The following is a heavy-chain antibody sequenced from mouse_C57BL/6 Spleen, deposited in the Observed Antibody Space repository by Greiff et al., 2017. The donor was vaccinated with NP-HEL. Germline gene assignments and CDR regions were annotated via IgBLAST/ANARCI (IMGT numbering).Heavy chain of an antibody. D-gene: IGHD1-1*01. Sequence: VQLQQSGPELVKPWASVPISCQSSGYAFSSSWMNWVKQRPGKGLEWIGRIYPGDGDPPYNGKFQGKATLTADKSSSTAYMQLSSLTSEDSAVYFCARSGTTVVATDWYFDVWGTGTTVTVSS. CDR3: ARSGTTVVATDWYFDV. CDR1: GYAFSSSW. CDR2: IYPGDGDP. V-gene: IGHV1-82*01. J-gene: IGHJ1*03.